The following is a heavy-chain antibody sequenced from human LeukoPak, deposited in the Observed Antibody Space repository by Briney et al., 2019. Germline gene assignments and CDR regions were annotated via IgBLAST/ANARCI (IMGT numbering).Heavy chain of an antibody. Sequence: ASVKVSCNASGYTFNNYDVNWVRQAPGQGLEWMGWMNPNSGNTGYAQKFQGRFTLTRETFISTAYMELSSLRSDDTAVYYCVRAMAPLDTFNYQYAMDVWGQGTMVTVS. CDR2: MNPNSGNT. V-gene: IGHV1-8*01. CDR1: GYTFNNYD. J-gene: IGHJ6*02. D-gene: IGHD5-24*01. CDR3: VRAMAPLDTFNYQYAMDV.